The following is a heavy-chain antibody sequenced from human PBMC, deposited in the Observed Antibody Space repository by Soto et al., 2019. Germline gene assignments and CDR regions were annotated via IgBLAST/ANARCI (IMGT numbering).Heavy chain of an antibody. Sequence: PSETLSLTCTVSGDSITSNSYSWGWIRQPPGKGLEWIGTFYYSVSTYYNPSLESRVTISVDTSKNQFSLKVSSVTAADTAVYYCARLGGYCTITSCYGYYGMDVWGQGTTVTVSS. CDR1: GDSITSNSYS. CDR2: FYYSVST. J-gene: IGHJ6*02. D-gene: IGHD2-2*01. CDR3: ARLGGYCTITSCYGYYGMDV. V-gene: IGHV4-39*01.